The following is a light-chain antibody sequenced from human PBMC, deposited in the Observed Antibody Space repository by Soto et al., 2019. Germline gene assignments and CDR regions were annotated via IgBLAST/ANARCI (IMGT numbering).Light chain of an antibody. CDR1: QSVFGY. CDR2: DAY. V-gene: IGKV3-11*01. Sequence: EVVLTQSPATLSLSPRDRATLSCRASQSVFGYLAWYQHKPGQAPRLLIYDAYKRATGVPARFSGSGSETDFTLIISSLEPADFAVYYCQQRSDSPPRTFGGGTKVEIK. CDR3: QQRSDSPPRT. J-gene: IGKJ4*01.